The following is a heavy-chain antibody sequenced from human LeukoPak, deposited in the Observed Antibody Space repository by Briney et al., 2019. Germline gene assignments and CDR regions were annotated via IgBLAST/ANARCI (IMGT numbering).Heavy chain of an antibody. D-gene: IGHD4-11*01. Sequence: PGESLKISCEGSGYSFTNFWIGWVRQMPGKGLEWMGIIYPGDSDTRYSPSFQGQVTISADKSINTAYLQWSSLKASDTAMYYCARPTGLRFFDYWGQGTLVTVSS. V-gene: IGHV5-51*01. CDR3: ARPTGLRFFDY. CDR2: IYPGDSDT. CDR1: GYSFTNFW. J-gene: IGHJ4*02.